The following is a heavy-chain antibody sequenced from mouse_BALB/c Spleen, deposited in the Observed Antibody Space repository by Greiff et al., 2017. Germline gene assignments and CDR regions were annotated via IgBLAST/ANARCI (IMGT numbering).Heavy chain of an antibody. Sequence: VQLQQSGPELVKPGASVKMSCKASGYIFTSYVMYWVKQKPGQGLEWIGYINPYNDGTKYNEKFKGKATLTSDKSSSTAYMELSSLTSEDSAVYYCARRVITTVGSFDVWGAGTTVTVSS. CDR3: ARRVITTVGSFDV. J-gene: IGHJ1*01. D-gene: IGHD1-1*01. V-gene: IGHV1-14*01. CDR2: INPYNDGT. CDR1: GYIFTSYV.